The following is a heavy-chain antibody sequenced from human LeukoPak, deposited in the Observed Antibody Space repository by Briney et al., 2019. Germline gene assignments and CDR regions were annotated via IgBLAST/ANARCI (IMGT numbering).Heavy chain of an antibody. Sequence: GGSLRLSCAASGFTFSSYGMHWVRQAPGKGLEWVAVIWYDGSNKYYADSVKGRFTISRDNSKNTLYLQMNSLRAEDTAVYYCARDGEGPPGVVLDYWGQGTLVTVSS. J-gene: IGHJ4*02. CDR3: ARDGEGPPGVVLDY. CDR2: IWYDGSNK. CDR1: GFTFSSYG. D-gene: IGHD3-3*01. V-gene: IGHV3-33*01.